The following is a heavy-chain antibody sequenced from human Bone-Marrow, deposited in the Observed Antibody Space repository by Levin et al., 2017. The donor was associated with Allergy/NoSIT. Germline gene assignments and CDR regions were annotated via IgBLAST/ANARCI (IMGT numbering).Heavy chain of an antibody. J-gene: IGHJ5*02. CDR2: IKQDGSEK. CDR3: AKPSRAGYSYDNWFDP. Sequence: PGGSLRLSCAASGFTFSSYWMSWVRQAPGKGLEWVANIKQDGSEKYYVDSVKGRFTISRDNAKNSLYLQMNSLRAEDTAVYYCAKPSRAGYSYDNWFDPWGQGTLVTVSS. D-gene: IGHD5-18*01. CDR1: GFTFSSYW. V-gene: IGHV3-7*01.